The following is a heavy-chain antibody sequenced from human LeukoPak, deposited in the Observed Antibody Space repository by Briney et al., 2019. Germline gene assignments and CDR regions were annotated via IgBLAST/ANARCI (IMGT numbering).Heavy chain of an antibody. V-gene: IGHV1-2*02. CDR2: INPNSGGT. D-gene: IGHD5-18*01. CDR1: GYTFTDYY. J-gene: IGHJ4*02. Sequence: ASVKVSCKSSGYTFTDYYMYWVRQAPGQGLEWMGWINPNSGGTNYAQKFQGRVTMTRDASISTVYMALSRLRSDDTAVYYCARTFSGTPMVTLYYWGQGTLVTVSS. CDR3: ARTFSGTPMVTLYY.